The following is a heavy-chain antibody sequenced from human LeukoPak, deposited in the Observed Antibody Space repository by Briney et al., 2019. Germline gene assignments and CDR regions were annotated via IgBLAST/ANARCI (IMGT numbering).Heavy chain of an antibody. CDR2: ISGSGGST. D-gene: IGHD3-22*01. J-gene: IGHJ3*02. CDR3: AKAVGDSSGYYLNAFDI. CDR1: GFTFTKYA. Sequence: GGSLRLSCAASGFTFTKYAMSWVRQAPGKGLEWVSAISGSGGSTYYADSVKGRFTISRDNSKNTLYLQMNSLRAEDTAVYYCAKAVGDSSGYYLNAFDIWGQGTMVTVSS. V-gene: IGHV3-23*01.